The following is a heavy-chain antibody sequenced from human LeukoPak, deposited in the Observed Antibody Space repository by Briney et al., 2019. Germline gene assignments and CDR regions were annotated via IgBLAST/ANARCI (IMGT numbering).Heavy chain of an antibody. CDR3: ARLSGSPHPPFDY. V-gene: IGHV4-59*08. D-gene: IGHD1-26*01. Sequence: SVILSLTCTVSGGSISNYYWTWIRQPPGKGREWIGYIYYSGSTYYNPSLKSRVTISVDTSKNQFSLKLTSVTAADTAVYYCARLSGSPHPPFDYWGQGTLVTVSS. CDR2: IYYSGST. CDR1: GGSISNYY. J-gene: IGHJ4*02.